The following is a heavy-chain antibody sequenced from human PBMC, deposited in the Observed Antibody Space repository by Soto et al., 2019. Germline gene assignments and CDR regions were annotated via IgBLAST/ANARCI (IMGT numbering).Heavy chain of an antibody. D-gene: IGHD3-16*01. CDR1: GVSITTSGHY. J-gene: IGHJ6*03. CDR2: IDSSGTT. V-gene: IGHV4-31*03. CDR3: ALGMFMDV. Sequence: QVQLQESGPGLVKPSQTLSLSCSVSGVSITTSGHYWNWVRQRPGRGLEWIGYIDSSGTTYYNPSLKTRLAMSVEPSTHQISLKLSSVTAADTALYFCALGMFMDVWGRGTTVIVSS.